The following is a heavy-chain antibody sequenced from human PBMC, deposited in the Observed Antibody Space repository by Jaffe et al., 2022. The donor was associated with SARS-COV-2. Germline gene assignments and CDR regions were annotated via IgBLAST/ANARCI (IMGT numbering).Heavy chain of an antibody. Sequence: EVQLVESGGGLVQPGGSLRLSCAASGFSFSGYWMTWVRQAPGKGLEWVANIKRDGSEKYYVDSVKGRFTISRDNAKRSLYLQMNSLRVEDTAVYYCATEKNVGAWGQGTMVTVSS. D-gene: IGHD1-26*01. V-gene: IGHV3-7*04. CDR1: GFSFSGYW. CDR3: ATEKNVGA. CDR2: IKRDGSEK. J-gene: IGHJ3*01.